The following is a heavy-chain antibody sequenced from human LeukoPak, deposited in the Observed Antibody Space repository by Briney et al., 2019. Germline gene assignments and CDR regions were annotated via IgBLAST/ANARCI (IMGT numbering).Heavy chain of an antibody. D-gene: IGHD3-16*02. CDR2: AYHDEWPGNSK. CDR3: AKDKDYFWGSFRHYYFDY. CDR1: GFIFSSYG. Sequence: PGGSLRLSCAASGFIFSSYGMHWVRQAPGRGLEWVAVAYHDEWPGNSKYYVDSVKGRFTVSRDNSKDTLYLQMNSLRAEDTAVYYCAKDKDYFWGSFRHYYFDYWGQGTLVTVSS. J-gene: IGHJ4*02. V-gene: IGHV3-33*03.